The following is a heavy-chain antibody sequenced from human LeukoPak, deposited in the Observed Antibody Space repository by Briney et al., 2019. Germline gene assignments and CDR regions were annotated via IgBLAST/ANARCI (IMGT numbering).Heavy chain of an antibody. J-gene: IGHJ4*02. CDR1: GYSFTSYW. D-gene: IGHD5-12*01. Sequence: GESLKISCKGSGYSFTSYWIGWVRQMPGKGLEWMGIIDPDDSDTRYSPSFQGQVTISADKSISTAYLQWSSLEAPDTAMYYCGRRRYSGYDFEYWGRGTLVTVSS. CDR2: IDPDDSDT. CDR3: GRRRYSGYDFEY. V-gene: IGHV5-51*01.